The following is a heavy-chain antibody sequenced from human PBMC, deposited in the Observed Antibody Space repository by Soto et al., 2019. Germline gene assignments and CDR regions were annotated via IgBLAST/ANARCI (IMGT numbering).Heavy chain of an antibody. CDR1: GGTFSSYA. J-gene: IGHJ6*02. CDR2: IIPIFGTA. V-gene: IGHV1-69*06. Sequence: SVTVSCKASGGTFSSYAISWVRQAPGQGLEWMGGIIPIFGTANYAQKFQGRVTITADKSTSTAYMELSSLRSEDTAVYYCARNYYDSSGYWLYGMDVWGQGTTVTVSS. D-gene: IGHD3-22*01. CDR3: ARNYYDSSGYWLYGMDV.